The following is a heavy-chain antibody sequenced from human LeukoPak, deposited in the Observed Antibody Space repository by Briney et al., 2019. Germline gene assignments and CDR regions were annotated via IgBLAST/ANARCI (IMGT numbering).Heavy chain of an antibody. D-gene: IGHD4/OR15-4a*01. CDR3: ARDAPAKDAFDI. Sequence: GGSLRLSCAASGFTFTGYWMHWVRQAPGKGLVWVSHINDDGSSTSYADSVRGRFTISRDNAKNSLYLEMSSLRAEDTAVYYCARDAPAKDAFDIWGQGTMVTVSS. V-gene: IGHV3-74*01. J-gene: IGHJ3*02. CDR1: GFTFTGYW. CDR2: INDDGSST.